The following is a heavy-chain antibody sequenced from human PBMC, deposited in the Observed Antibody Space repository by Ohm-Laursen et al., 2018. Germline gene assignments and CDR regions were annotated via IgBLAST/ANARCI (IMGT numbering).Heavy chain of an antibody. D-gene: IGHD1-26*01. V-gene: IGHV1-46*01. CDR2: INPSGGST. J-gene: IGHJ6*02. CDR3: ARFGATDANYGMDV. CDR1: GYTFPTYS. Sequence: SSVKVSCNASGYTFPTYSIHWVRQAPGQGLEWMGIINPSGGSTSYAQKFQGRVTMTRDTSTSTVYMELSSLRSEDTAVYYCARFGATDANYGMDVWGQGTTVTVSS.